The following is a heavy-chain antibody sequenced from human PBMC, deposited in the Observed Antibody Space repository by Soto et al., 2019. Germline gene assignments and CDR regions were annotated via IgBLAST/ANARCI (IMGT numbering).Heavy chain of an antibody. D-gene: IGHD2-15*01. CDR3: ARDNGGPYDGYCGGGSCYQSYHYYYYGMDV. V-gene: IGHV1-46*01. J-gene: IGHJ6*02. Sequence: ASLKVSCKASGYTFTSYYMHWVRQAPGQGLEWMGIINPSGGSTSYAQKFQGRVTMTRDTSTSTVYMELSSLRSEDTAVYYCARDNGGPYDGYCGGGSCYQSYHYYYYGMDVWGQGTTVTVSS. CDR2: INPSGGST. CDR1: GYTFTSYY.